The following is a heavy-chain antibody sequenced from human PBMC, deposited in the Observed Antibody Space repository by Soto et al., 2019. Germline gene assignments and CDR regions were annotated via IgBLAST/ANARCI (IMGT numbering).Heavy chain of an antibody. V-gene: IGHV1-69*06. J-gene: IGHJ4*02. CDR1: GGTFSSFINYP. CDR3: ARRDTTGFLRDFDN. D-gene: IGHD3-9*01. Sequence: ASVKVSCKLSGGTFSSFINYPTHWRRPVPGQGLEWLGGTVPNVVTVNYAQRFRGKVPITADKSTRTDYVEXTSLRSEATALCYCARRDTTGFLRDFDNWAQGT. CDR2: TVPNVVTV.